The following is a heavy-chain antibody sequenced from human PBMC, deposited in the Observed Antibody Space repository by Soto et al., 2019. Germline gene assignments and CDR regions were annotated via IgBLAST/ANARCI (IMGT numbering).Heavy chain of an antibody. V-gene: IGHV1-8*01. CDR1: GYTFSSYD. D-gene: IGHD4-17*01. CDR3: ARAHNSGDVDY. CDR2: MNPNSGYT. Sequence: QVQLVQSGAEVKEPGASVEVSCKSSGYTFSSYDINWVRQATGQGLEYMGWMNPNSGYTAYAQKFQGRVTMTRSTSISTAYMELSSLTSDDTAVYYCARAHNSGDVDYWGQGTLVTVSS. J-gene: IGHJ4*02.